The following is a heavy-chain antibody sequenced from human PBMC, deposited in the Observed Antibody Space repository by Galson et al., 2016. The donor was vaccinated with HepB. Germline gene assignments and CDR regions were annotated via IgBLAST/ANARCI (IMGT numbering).Heavy chain of an antibody. V-gene: IGHV1-46*01. J-gene: IGHJ4*02. D-gene: IGHD4-11*01. CDR1: GYAFTRYY. CDR2: INPSGGST. Sequence: SVKVSCKASGYAFTRYYIHWVRQAPGQGLEWMGVINPSGGSTKDAQKFQGRVTMTRDTSTSTVYMEPSSLRSEDTAVYFCARDVQFRFDYWGQGTLVTVSS. CDR3: ARDVQFRFDY.